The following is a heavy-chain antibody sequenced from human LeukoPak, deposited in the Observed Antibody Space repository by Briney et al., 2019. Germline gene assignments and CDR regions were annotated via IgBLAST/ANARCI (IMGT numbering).Heavy chain of an antibody. Sequence: SVKVSCKASGGTFSSYAISWVRQAPGQGLEWMGGIIPIFGTANYAQKFQGRVTITADKSTSTAYMELSSLRSEDTAVYYCARDPGYNYGFDYWGQGTLVTVSS. V-gene: IGHV1-69*06. CDR1: GGTFSSYA. J-gene: IGHJ4*02. CDR3: ARDPGYNYGFDY. CDR2: IIPIFGTA. D-gene: IGHD5-18*01.